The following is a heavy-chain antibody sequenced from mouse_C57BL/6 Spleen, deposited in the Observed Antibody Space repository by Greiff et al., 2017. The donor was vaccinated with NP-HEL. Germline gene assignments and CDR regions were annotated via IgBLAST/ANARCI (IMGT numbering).Heavy chain of an antibody. CDR1: GYTFTSYW. CDR2: IHPNSGST. J-gene: IGHJ1*03. V-gene: IGHV1-64*01. CDR3: ATLPYGSSPLDV. D-gene: IGHD1-1*01. Sequence: QVQLQQPGAELVKPGASVKLSCKASGYTFTSYWMHWVKQRPGQGLEWIGMIHPNSGSTNYNEKFKSKATLTVDKPSSTAYMQLSSLTSEDSAVYYCATLPYGSSPLDVWGTGTTVTVSS.